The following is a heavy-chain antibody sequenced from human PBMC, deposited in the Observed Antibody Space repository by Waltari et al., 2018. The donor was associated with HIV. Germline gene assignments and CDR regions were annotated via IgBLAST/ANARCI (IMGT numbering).Heavy chain of an antibody. CDR1: GGTFRSNA. J-gene: IGHJ6*02. D-gene: IGHD1-26*01. CDR3: AGRERPSFGDMDV. V-gene: IGHV1-69*01. CDR2: LIPIFGTA. Sequence: AEVKKPGSSVKVSCQASGGTFRSNAISWVRQAPGQGLEWMGGLIPIFGTATYIQSFQGRLTITADESTNTAYMELTRLTSEDTAVYFCAGRERPSFGDMDVWGQGTTVIVSS.